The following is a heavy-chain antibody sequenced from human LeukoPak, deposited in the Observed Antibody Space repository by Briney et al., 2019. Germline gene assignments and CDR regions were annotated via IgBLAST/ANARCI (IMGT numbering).Heavy chain of an antibody. D-gene: IGHD1-26*01. Sequence: GWSLRLSCAASGCTVSNAWMSWVRQAPGKGREWVGRIKRKTDGGTTDYAAPVKGRFTSSRDDSKSTLYLQMKSLKSEDAGVYYCTTEQGGSYWRVYGGQGTLVTVS. CDR3: TTEQGGSYWRVY. CDR2: IKRKTDGGTT. J-gene: IGHJ4*02. CDR1: GCTVSNAW. V-gene: IGHV3-15*01.